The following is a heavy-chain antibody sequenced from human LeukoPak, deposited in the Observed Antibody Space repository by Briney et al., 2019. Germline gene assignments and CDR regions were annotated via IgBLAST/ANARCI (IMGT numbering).Heavy chain of an antibody. CDR3: ARDQTYSSGWFDYYYYGMDV. D-gene: IGHD6-19*01. Sequence: PGGSLRLSCAASGFTFISYSMNWVRQAPGKGLEWVSYISSSSSTIYYADSVKGRFTISRDNAKNSLYLQMNSLRAEDTAVYYCARDQTYSSGWFDYYYYGMDVWGQGTTVTVSS. V-gene: IGHV3-48*04. CDR1: GFTFISYS. CDR2: ISSSSSTI. J-gene: IGHJ6*02.